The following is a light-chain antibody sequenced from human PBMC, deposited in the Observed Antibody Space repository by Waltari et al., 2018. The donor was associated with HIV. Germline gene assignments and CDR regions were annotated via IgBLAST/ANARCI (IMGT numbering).Light chain of an antibody. CDR2: GAS. V-gene: IGKV3-20*01. CDR1: EAISRSH. CDR3: HQYDALPET. Sequence: EIVLTQSPGTLPLSPGEGATLSCKASEAISRSHLAWYQLKPRQAPRLLIYGASVRAADVPDRFSGRAFGADFTLAITRLEPDDFAVYFCHQYDALPETFGQGT. J-gene: IGKJ1*01.